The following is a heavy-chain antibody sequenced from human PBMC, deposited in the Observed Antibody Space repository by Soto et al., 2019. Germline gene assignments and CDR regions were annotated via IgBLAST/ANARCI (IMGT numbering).Heavy chain of an antibody. J-gene: IGHJ5*02. Sequence: QVQLQESGPGLVKPSETLSLSCAVSGGAITFSDWLTWVRQPPGKGLEWIGVIYHGGYTNYNPSLRSRFSISLDTSQNEFSPKLTSVTAADTAVYFCARGIPVATAYNWFDPWGQGTLVTVSS. CDR3: ARGIPVATAYNWFDP. D-gene: IGHD2-2*01. CDR1: GGAITFSDW. CDR2: IYHGGYT. V-gene: IGHV4-4*02.